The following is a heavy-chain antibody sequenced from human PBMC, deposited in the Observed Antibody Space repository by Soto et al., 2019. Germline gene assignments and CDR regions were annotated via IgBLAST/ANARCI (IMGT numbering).Heavy chain of an antibody. Sequence: GASVKVSCKASGYTFTSYDINWVRQATGQGLEWMGWMNPNSGNTGYAQKFQGRVTMTRNTSISTAYMELSSLRSEDTAVYYCASSLEYYDFWSGLNQTYYMDVWGKGTTVTVSS. J-gene: IGHJ6*03. CDR2: MNPNSGNT. V-gene: IGHV1-8*01. CDR1: GYTFTSYD. D-gene: IGHD3-3*01. CDR3: ASSLEYYDFWSGLNQTYYMDV.